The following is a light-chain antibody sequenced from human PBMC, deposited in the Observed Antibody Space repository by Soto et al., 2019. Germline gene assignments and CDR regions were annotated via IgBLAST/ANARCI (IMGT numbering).Light chain of an antibody. CDR1: SSNIGINT. CDR3: AAWDDSLNGYV. CDR2: TND. Sequence: QPVLTQPPSASGTPGQRVTISCSGSSSNIGINTVTWYQQLPGTAPKLLIHTNDQRPSGVPDRFSGSKSGTSASLAISGLQSEDEADYYCAAWDDSLNGYVFGTGTKVTVL. V-gene: IGLV1-44*01. J-gene: IGLJ1*01.